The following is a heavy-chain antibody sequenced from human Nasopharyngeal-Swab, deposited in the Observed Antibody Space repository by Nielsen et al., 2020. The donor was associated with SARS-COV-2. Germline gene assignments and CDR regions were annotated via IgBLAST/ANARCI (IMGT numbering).Heavy chain of an antibody. CDR3: ARAPYDFWSGYQGYYYYYMDV. V-gene: IGHV4-59*01. J-gene: IGHJ6*03. D-gene: IGHD3-3*01. Sequence: SETLSLTCTVSGGSIRSYYWSWIRQPPGKGLEWIGYIYYSGSTNYNPSLKSRVTISVDTSKNQFSLKLSSVTAADTAVYYCARAPYDFWSGYQGYYYYYMDVWGKGTTVTVSS. CDR2: IYYSGST. CDR1: GGSIRSYY.